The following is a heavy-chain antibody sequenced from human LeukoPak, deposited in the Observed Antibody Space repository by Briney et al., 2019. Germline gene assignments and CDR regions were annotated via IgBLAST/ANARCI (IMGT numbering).Heavy chain of an antibody. J-gene: IGHJ4*02. CDR2: IKQDGSEK. V-gene: IGHV3-7*01. D-gene: IGHD3-22*01. CDR3: ARFGDSSGYFLDY. CDR1: GFTFSSYW. Sequence: GGSLRLSCAASGFTFSSYWMSWVRQAPGKGLEWVANIKQDGSEKYYVDSVKGRFTISRDNAKNSLCLQMNSLRAEDTAVYYCARFGDSSGYFLDYWGQGTLVTVSS.